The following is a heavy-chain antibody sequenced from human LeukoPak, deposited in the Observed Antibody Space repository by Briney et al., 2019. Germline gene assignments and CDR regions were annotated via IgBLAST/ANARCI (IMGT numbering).Heavy chain of an antibody. CDR2: IISISAHI. J-gene: IGHJ5*02. Sequence: GGSLRLSCAASGFTFSAYIMNWVRQAPGKELDWVSSIISISAHIYYADSMKGRFTISRDNAKNALYLQMNNLRAEDTAVSYCASPKKPDQENHDIATGQNHWFHPWRQGTLVTVSS. V-gene: IGHV3-21*06. D-gene: IGHD3-9*01. CDR1: GFTFSAYI. CDR3: ASPKKPDQENHDIATGQNHWFHP.